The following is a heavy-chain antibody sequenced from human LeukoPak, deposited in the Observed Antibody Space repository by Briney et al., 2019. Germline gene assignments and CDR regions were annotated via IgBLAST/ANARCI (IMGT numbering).Heavy chain of an antibody. CDR1: GFTFSSYS. Sequence: GGSLRLSCAASGFTFSSYSMNWVRQAPGKGLEWVSSISSSSSYIYYADSVKGRFTISRDNAKNSLYLQMNSLRAEDSAVYYCARGRVMVNDYWGQGTLVTVSS. J-gene: IGHJ4*02. CDR3: ARGRVMVNDY. CDR2: ISSSSSYI. V-gene: IGHV3-21*01. D-gene: IGHD3-16*01.